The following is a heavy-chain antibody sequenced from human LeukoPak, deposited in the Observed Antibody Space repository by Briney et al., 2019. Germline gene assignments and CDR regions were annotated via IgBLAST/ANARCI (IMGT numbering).Heavy chain of an antibody. J-gene: IGHJ4*02. CDR3: ARGMVTTVITPFDY. CDR2: IKSDGSST. V-gene: IGHV3-74*01. CDR1: GFTFSNYW. D-gene: IGHD4-23*01. Sequence: GGSLRLSCAASGFTFSNYWMHWVRQAPGKGLVWVSRIKSDGSSTSYADSVKGRFTISRDNAKNTLYLQMSSLRAEDTAVYYCARGMVTTVITPFDYWGQGTLVTVSS.